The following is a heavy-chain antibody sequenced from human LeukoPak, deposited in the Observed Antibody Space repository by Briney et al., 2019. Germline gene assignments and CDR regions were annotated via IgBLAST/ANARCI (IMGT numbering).Heavy chain of an antibody. D-gene: IGHD3-10*01. CDR2: IKQDGSEK. Sequence: GGSLRLSCAASGFTFSSYWMSWVRQAPGKGLEWVANIKQDGSEKYYVDSVKGRFTISRDNAKNSLYLQMNSLRAEDTAVYYCARDRFERSLWFGETGEFDYWGQGTLVTVSS. CDR1: GFTFSSYW. J-gene: IGHJ4*02. V-gene: IGHV3-7*01. CDR3: ARDRFERSLWFGETGEFDY.